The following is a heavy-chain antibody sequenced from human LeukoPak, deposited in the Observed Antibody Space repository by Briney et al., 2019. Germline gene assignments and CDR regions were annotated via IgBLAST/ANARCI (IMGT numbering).Heavy chain of an antibody. V-gene: IGHV4-34*01. D-gene: IGHD4-23*01. Sequence: SETLSLTCAVYGGSFSGYYWSWIRQPPGKGLEWIGEINHSGSTNYNPSLKSRVTISVDTSKNQFSLKLSSVTAADTAVYYCAGHRGGRLDYWGQGTLVTVSS. J-gene: IGHJ4*02. CDR2: INHSGST. CDR3: AGHRGGRLDY. CDR1: GGSFSGYY.